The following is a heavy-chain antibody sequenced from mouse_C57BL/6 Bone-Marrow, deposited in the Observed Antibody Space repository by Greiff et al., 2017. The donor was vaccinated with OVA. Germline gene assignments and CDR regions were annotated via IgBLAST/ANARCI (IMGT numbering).Heavy chain of an antibody. CDR3: ARERWLLRGFDV. Sequence: VQLQQPGAELVKPGASVKLSCKASGYTFTSYWMQWVKQRPGQGLEWIGEIDPSDSYTNYNQKFKGKATLTVDTSSSTAYMQLSSLTSEDSAVDYCARERWLLRGFDVWGTGTTVTVSS. CDR1: GYTFTSYW. CDR2: IDPSDSYT. D-gene: IGHD2-3*01. V-gene: IGHV1-50*01. J-gene: IGHJ1*03.